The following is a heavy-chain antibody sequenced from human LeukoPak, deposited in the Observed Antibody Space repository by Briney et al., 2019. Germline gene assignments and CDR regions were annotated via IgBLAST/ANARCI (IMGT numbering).Heavy chain of an antibody. CDR2: INAGNGDT. J-gene: IGHJ4*02. CDR1: GYTLTTYA. Sequence: ASVKVSCKASGYTLTTYAMHWVRQAPGQSLEWMGWINAGNGDTKYSQNFQGRVTITRDTSANIAYMELSSLRSEDTAVYYCARDGSGRTHFDYWGQGTLVSVSS. V-gene: IGHV1-3*01. CDR3: ARDGSGRTHFDY. D-gene: IGHD3-10*01.